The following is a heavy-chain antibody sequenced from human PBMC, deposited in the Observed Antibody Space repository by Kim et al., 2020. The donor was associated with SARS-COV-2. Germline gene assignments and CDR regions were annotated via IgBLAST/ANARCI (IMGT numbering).Heavy chain of an antibody. CDR1: GYTFTGYY. V-gene: IGHV1-2*04. J-gene: IGHJ6*02. CDR2: INPNSGGT. Sequence: ASVKVSCKASGYTFTGYYMNWVRQAPGQGLEWMGWINPNSGGTNYAQKFQGWVTMTRDTSISTAYMELSRLRSDDTAVYYCARDRRITIFGVVMGSNAYYGMDVWGQGTTVTVSS. CDR3: ARDRRITIFGVVMGSNAYYGMDV. D-gene: IGHD3-3*01.